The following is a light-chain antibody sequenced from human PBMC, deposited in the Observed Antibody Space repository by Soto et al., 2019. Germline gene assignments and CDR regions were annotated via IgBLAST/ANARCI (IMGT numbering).Light chain of an antibody. CDR3: HQYNNWPPRT. CDR2: GAS. J-gene: IGKJ1*01. V-gene: IGKV3-15*01. CDR1: QSVSSN. Sequence: EIVMTQSPATLSLSPGERATLSCRASQSVSSNLAWYQQKPGQAPRLLIYGASTRATGIPARFSGSGSETEFTLTISSLQSKDFAVYYCHQYNNWPPRTFGQGTKVDIK.